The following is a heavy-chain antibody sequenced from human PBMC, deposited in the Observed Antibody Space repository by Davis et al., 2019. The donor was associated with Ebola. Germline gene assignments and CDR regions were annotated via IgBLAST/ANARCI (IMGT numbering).Heavy chain of an antibody. D-gene: IGHD3-22*01. CDR1: GGSISSYY. CDR2: IYYSGST. V-gene: IGHV4-59*01. J-gene: IGHJ4*02. CDR3: ARLDDSSGLDY. Sequence: SETLSLTCTVPGGSISSYYWSWIRQPPGKGLEWIGYIYYSGSTNYNPSLKSRVTISVDTSKNQFSLKLSSVTAADTAVYYCARLDDSSGLDYWGQGTLVTVSS.